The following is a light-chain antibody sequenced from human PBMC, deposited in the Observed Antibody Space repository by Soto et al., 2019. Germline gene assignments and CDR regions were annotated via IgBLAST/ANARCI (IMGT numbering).Light chain of an antibody. Sequence: DFQMTQSPSSLSASVGDRVTITCRATQAIKNFLNWYQQKPGRAPKLLISAASTLQRGVPSRFSGSGSGTHFTFVISSLQPEDVGTYYCQQSDNLPLTCGQGTRLDIK. V-gene: IGKV1-33*01. CDR2: AAS. J-gene: IGKJ5*01. CDR1: QAIKNF. CDR3: QQSDNLPLT.